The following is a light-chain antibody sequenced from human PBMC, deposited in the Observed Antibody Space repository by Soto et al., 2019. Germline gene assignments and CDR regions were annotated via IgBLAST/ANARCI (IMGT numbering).Light chain of an antibody. Sequence: QSALTQPASVSGSPGQSITISCTGTSSDVGGYNYVSWYQQYPGKAPKVMIYDVSNRPSGVSNRFTGSKSGNTASLTISGLQAEDEADYYCSSYTSRSTLVFGTGTKLTVL. CDR2: DVS. V-gene: IGLV2-14*01. CDR1: SSDVGGYNY. J-gene: IGLJ1*01. CDR3: SSYTSRSTLV.